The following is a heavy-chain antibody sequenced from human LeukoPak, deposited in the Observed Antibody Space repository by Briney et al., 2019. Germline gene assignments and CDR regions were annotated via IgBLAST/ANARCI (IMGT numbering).Heavy chain of an antibody. CDR1: GYTFTGYY. J-gene: IGHJ6*02. V-gene: IGHV1-2*02. CDR2: INPNSGGT. Sequence: ASVKVSCKASGYTFTGYYMHWVRQAPGQGLEWMGWINPNSGGTNYAQKFQGRVTMTRDTSTSTVYMELSSLRSEDTAVYYCARDPLRYGMDVWGQGTTVTVSS. D-gene: IGHD5/OR15-5a*01. CDR3: ARDPLRYGMDV.